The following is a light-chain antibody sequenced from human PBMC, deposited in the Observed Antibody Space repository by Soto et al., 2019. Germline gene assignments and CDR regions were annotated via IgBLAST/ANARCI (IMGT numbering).Light chain of an antibody. CDR1: QDISHF. Sequence: DIQMTQSPSSLSASVGDRVTITCRASQDISHFLAWFQQKPGKAPKSLIFAASNLQSGVPSKFSGSGSGTDFTLTINSLQPDDSATYYCQQYMSYPVTFGQGTRLEMK. CDR3: QQYMSYPVT. V-gene: IGKV1-16*02. CDR2: AAS. J-gene: IGKJ5*01.